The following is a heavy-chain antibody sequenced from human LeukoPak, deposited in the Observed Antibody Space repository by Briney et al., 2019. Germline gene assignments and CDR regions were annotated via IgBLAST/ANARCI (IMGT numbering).Heavy chain of an antibody. V-gene: IGHV3-33*01. Sequence: PGGSLRLSCAASGFTFSSYGMHWVRQAPGKGLEWVAVIWDDGSNKYYADSVKGRFTISRDNSKNTLYLQMNSLRAEDTAVYYCARDSAGYSYGYYFDYWGQGTLVTVSS. J-gene: IGHJ4*02. D-gene: IGHD5-18*01. CDR1: GFTFSSYG. CDR3: ARDSAGYSYGYYFDY. CDR2: IWDDGSNK.